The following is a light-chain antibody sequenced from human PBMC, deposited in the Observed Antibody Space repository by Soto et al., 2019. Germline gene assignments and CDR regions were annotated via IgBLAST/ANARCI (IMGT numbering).Light chain of an antibody. J-gene: IGKJ1*01. CDR3: QQYNRYWP. Sequence: DIQMTQSPSTLSASVGDRVTITCRASQSISIWLAWYQHKAGKAPKLLIYKASSLESGVPSRFSGSGSGTEFTLTISSLQPDDFATYYCQQYNRYWPFGQGTKVELK. CDR1: QSISIW. CDR2: KAS. V-gene: IGKV1-5*03.